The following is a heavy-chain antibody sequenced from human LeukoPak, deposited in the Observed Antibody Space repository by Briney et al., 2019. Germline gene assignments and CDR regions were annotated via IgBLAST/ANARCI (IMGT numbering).Heavy chain of an antibody. J-gene: IGHJ6*02. V-gene: IGHV4-59*08. CDR3: AKHIDYYSMDV. CDR1: GGSISSYY. CDR2: IYYSGST. D-gene: IGHD3-16*02. Sequence: SETLSLTCTVSGGSISSYYWSWIRQPPGKGLEWIGYIYYSGSTNYNPSLTSRVTISVDTSKNQFSLKLSSVTAADTAVYYCAKHIDYYSMDVWGQGTTVTVSS.